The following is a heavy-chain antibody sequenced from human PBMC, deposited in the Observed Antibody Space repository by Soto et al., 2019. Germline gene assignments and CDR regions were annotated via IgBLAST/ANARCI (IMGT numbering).Heavy chain of an antibody. CDR3: AADATAWQQMVPSDY. Sequence: SVKVSCKASGFTFTSSAFQWLRQTGGQRLEWIGWIAVGSGYTNYAQRFQDRVTLTRDMSTATTYMELSRLTSEDTAIYYCAADATAWQQMVPSDYWGQGTLVTVSS. V-gene: IGHV1-58*01. CDR1: GFTFTSSA. D-gene: IGHD2-8*01. J-gene: IGHJ4*02. CDR2: IAVGSGYT.